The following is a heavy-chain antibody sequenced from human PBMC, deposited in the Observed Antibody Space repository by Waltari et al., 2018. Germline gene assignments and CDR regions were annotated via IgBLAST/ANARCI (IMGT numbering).Heavy chain of an antibody. D-gene: IGHD4-17*01. CDR2: IYYSGST. Sequence: QVQLQESGPGLVKPSETLSLTCSVSGRSVSSGSHYWSWIRQPPGKGLEWIGFIYYSGSTNYNPSLKSRVTISVDMSKNQFSLKLTSVTAADTALYYCARITVTTPKYYFDFWGQGTLVTVSS. CDR1: GRSVSSGSHY. CDR3: ARITVTTPKYYFDF. J-gene: IGHJ4*02. V-gene: IGHV4-61*01.